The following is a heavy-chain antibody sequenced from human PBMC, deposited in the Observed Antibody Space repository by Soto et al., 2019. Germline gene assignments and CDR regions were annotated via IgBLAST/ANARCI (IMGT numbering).Heavy chain of an antibody. Sequence: ASVKVSCKASGYTFTRYGVSWVRQAPGQGLEWMGWISGYNGDTNYAQKFQDRVSMTIDTSTGTAYMELRSLTSDDTAIYYCAKNGQPPYYYYGLDVWG. CDR2: ISGYNGDT. CDR3: AKNGQPPYYYYGLDV. V-gene: IGHV1-18*01. CDR1: GYTFTRYG. D-gene: IGHD2-8*01. J-gene: IGHJ6*02.